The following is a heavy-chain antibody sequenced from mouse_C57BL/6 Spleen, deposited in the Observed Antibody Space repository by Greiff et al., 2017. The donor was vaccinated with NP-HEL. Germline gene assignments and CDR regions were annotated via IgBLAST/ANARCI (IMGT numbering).Heavy chain of an antibody. Sequence: SGPELVKPGASVKLSCKASGYTFTSYDINWVKQRPGQGLEWIGWIYPRDGSTKYNEKFKGKATLTVDTSSSTAYMELHSLTSEDSAVYFCARLGYGSSYVGFAYWGQGTLVTVSA. J-gene: IGHJ3*01. D-gene: IGHD1-1*01. CDR2: IYPRDGST. V-gene: IGHV1-85*01. CDR1: GYTFTSYD. CDR3: ARLGYGSSYVGFAY.